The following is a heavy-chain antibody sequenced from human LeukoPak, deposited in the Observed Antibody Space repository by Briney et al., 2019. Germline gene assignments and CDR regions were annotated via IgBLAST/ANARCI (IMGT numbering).Heavy chain of an antibody. J-gene: IGHJ5*02. Sequence: PSQTLSLTCTVSGDSISSGSYYWSWIRQPAGKGLEWIGRIYTSGNTNYNPSLKSRVTISVDTSKNQFSLKLSSVTAADTAVYYCARERSPGYDFWSDWFDPWGQGTLVTVSS. CDR1: GDSISSGSYY. D-gene: IGHD3-3*01. V-gene: IGHV4-61*02. CDR2: IYTSGNT. CDR3: ARERSPGYDFWSDWFDP.